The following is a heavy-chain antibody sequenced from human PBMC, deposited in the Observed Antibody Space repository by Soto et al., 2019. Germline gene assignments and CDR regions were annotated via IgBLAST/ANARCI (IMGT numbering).Heavy chain of an antibody. J-gene: IGHJ6*02. CDR1: GFTFSSYA. CDR2: ISGSGDST. Sequence: PGGSLRLSCAASGFTFSSYAMSWVRRAPGKGLEWVSVISGSGDSTYYADSVRGRFTISRDNSKNTLYLQMNSLRAEDTAVYYXXXXRXGAXXXXTKXYGMEXWGQGTTVXVS. V-gene: IGHV3-23*01. CDR3: XXXRXGAXXXXTKXYGMEX.